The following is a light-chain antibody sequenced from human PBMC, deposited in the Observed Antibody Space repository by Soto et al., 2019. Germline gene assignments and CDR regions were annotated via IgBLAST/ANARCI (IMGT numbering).Light chain of an antibody. CDR3: QQYNTYSWT. CDR2: DAS. J-gene: IGKJ1*01. CDR1: QSLNRW. V-gene: IGKV1-5*01. Sequence: DSEMSQSPSSLSASVGHRFTITCRASQSLNRWLAWYQQKPGKAPKFLIYDASSLQSGVPSRFSGSGYGTEFDLTISSLQTDDFATYYCQQYNTYSWTFGPGTKVDIK.